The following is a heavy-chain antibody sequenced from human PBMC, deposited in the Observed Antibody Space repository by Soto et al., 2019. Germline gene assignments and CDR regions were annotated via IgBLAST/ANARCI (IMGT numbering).Heavy chain of an antibody. J-gene: IGHJ4*02. CDR1: GFTFRIYG. Sequence: EAQLLESGGGLVQPGGSLRLSFVVSGFTFRIYGMSWVRQSPGKGLEWISGLSGSDDSSTYADSVKGRFTISRDNSKNTLYLHMNSLGVEDTAVYYCAKDAGSDSTDWGQGTLVIVSS. V-gene: IGHV3-23*01. CDR3: AKDAGSDSTD. D-gene: IGHD3-22*01. CDR2: LSGSDDSS.